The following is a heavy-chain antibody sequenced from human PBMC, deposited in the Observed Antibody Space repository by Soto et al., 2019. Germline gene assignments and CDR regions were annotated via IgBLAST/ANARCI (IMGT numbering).Heavy chain of an antibody. Sequence: QVQLVQSGAEVKKPGASVKVSCKASGYTFTGYYMHWVRQAPGQGLEWMGWINPNSGATNYAQKFQDRVTMTRDTSISTAYMELSRLRSDDTAVYYCARDDYGSGSRDYWGQGTLVTVSS. CDR1: GYTFTGYY. CDR3: ARDDYGSGSRDY. J-gene: IGHJ4*02. V-gene: IGHV1-2*02. CDR2: INPNSGAT. D-gene: IGHD3-10*01.